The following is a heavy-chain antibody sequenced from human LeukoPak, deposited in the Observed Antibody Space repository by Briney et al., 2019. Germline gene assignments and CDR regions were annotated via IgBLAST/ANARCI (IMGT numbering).Heavy chain of an antibody. J-gene: IGHJ4*02. V-gene: IGHV3-23*01. CDR1: GFTFSSYG. D-gene: IGHD6-13*01. Sequence: GGSLRLSCAASGFTFSSYGMSWVRQAPGKGLEWVSAISGSGGSTNYADSVKGRFTISRDNSKNTLYLQMDSLRAEDTAFYYCARGVQSSSSVDYWGQGTLVTVSS. CDR3: ARGVQSSSSVDY. CDR2: ISGSGGST.